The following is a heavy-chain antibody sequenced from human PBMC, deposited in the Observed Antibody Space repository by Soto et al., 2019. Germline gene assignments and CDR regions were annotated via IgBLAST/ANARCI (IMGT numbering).Heavy chain of an antibody. CDR1: GFSLTNYV. Sequence: GGSLRLSCAASGFSLTNYVMNWVRQAPRKGLEWISSIGGSSSTIFHADSVKGRFTISRDNAKNSLYLQMNSLRAEDTAVYYCAREIERLLGYWGQGTLVTVSS. CDR2: IGGSSSTI. V-gene: IGHV3-48*04. J-gene: IGHJ4*02. D-gene: IGHD3-3*01. CDR3: AREIERLLGY.